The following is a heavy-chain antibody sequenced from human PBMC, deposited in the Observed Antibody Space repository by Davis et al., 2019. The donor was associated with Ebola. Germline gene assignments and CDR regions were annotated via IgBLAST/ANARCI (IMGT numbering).Heavy chain of an antibody. D-gene: IGHD3-16*02. V-gene: IGHV1-2*02. Sequence: ASVKVSCKASGLTFTENHFHWVRQAPGQGLEWLGWINLKNGNTFYEQKFRGRVTMTRDTSVTTAYLDLAGLRSDDTAVYYCVSPSSLSTSTPHFDFWGQGTLVTVSS. J-gene: IGHJ4*02. CDR1: GLTFTENH. CDR2: INLKNGNT. CDR3: VSPSSLSTSTPHFDF.